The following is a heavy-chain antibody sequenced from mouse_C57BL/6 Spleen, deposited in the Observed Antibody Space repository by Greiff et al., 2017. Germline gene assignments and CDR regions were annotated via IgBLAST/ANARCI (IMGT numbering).Heavy chain of an antibody. CDR1: GYTFTSYW. J-gene: IGHJ2*01. V-gene: IGHV1-55*01. Sequence: VQLQQPGAELVKPGASVKMSCKASGYTFTSYWITWVKQRPGQGLEWMGDIYPGSGSTNYNEKFKSKATLTVDTSSSTAYMQLSSLTSEDSAVYYCAREGLGRLGDYWGQGTTLTVSS. CDR2: IYPGSGST. D-gene: IGHD4-1*01. CDR3: AREGLGRLGDY.